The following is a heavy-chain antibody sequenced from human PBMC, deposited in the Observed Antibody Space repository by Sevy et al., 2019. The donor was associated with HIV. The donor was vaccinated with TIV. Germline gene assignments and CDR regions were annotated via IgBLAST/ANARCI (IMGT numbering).Heavy chain of an antibody. Sequence: SETLSLTCTVSGASISSYSWSWIRQPPGKGLELIGYIYYSGSTNYNPSLKSRVTISVDTSKHQFSLKLSSVTAADTAVYYCARGQYGYGYWREFDYWGQGTLVTVSS. CDR2: IYYSGST. J-gene: IGHJ4*02. V-gene: IGHV4-59*01. CDR3: ARGQYGYGYWREFDY. D-gene: IGHD5-18*01. CDR1: GASISSYS.